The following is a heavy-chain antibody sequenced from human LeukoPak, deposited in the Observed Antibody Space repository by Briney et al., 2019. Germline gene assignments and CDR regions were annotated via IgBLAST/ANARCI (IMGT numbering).Heavy chain of an antibody. J-gene: IGHJ6*03. CDR3: ARERGYSGYDRGYYYYYMDV. Sequence: ASETLSLTCTVSGYSINSGHYWGWIRQPPGKGLEWIGSNYHSGSTYYNPSHKSRVTITVDTSKNQVSLKLSSVTAADTAVYYCARERGYSGYDRGYYYYYMDVWGKGTTVTVSS. CDR1: GYSINSGHY. V-gene: IGHV4-38-2*02. D-gene: IGHD5-12*01. CDR2: NYHSGST.